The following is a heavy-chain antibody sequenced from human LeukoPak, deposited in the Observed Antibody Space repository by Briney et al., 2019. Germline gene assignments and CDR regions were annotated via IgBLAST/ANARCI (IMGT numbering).Heavy chain of an antibody. V-gene: IGHV4-4*02. Sequence: SETLSLTCAVSGGSIINSNWWSWVRQPPGKGLEWIGEIDHSGSTSYNPSLKSRVTMSVDTSKNQFSLKLSSVTAADTAVYYCARAAYSGSYHSDYWGQGTLVTVSS. CDR2: IDHSGST. CDR3: ARAAYSGSYHSDY. CDR1: GGSIINSNW. D-gene: IGHD1-26*01. J-gene: IGHJ4*02.